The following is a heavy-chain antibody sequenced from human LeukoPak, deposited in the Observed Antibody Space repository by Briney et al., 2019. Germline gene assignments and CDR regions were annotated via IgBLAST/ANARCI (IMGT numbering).Heavy chain of an antibody. CDR2: ISGSGGST. Sequence: GGSLRLSCAASGFTFSSYAMSWVRQAPGKGLEWVSAISGSGGSTYYADSVKGRFTISRDNSKNTLYLQMNSLRAKDTAVYYCAKDRQWLYYFDYWGQGTLVTVSS. CDR3: AKDRQWLYYFDY. J-gene: IGHJ4*02. V-gene: IGHV3-23*01. CDR1: GFTFSSYA. D-gene: IGHD6-19*01.